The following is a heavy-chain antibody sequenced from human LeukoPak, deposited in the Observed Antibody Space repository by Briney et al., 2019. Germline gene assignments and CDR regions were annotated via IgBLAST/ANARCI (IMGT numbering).Heavy chain of an antibody. J-gene: IGHJ6*03. CDR3: ARGDSLAYYYYYMDV. D-gene: IGHD5-18*01. CDR1: GGSISSYY. CDR2: IYTSGST. V-gene: IGHV4-4*07. Sequence: SETLSLTCTVSGGSISSYYWSWIRQPAGKGLEWIGRIYTSGSTNYNPSLKSRVTISVDTSKNQFSLKLSSVTAADTAVYYCARGDSLAYYYYYMDVWGKGTTVTVSS.